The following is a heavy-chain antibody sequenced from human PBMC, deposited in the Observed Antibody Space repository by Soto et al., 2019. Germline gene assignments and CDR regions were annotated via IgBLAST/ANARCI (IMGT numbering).Heavy chain of an antibody. J-gene: IGHJ4*01. CDR3: AKSREGKGRSGYPSFED. Sequence: EVQLLESGGGLVQPGGSLRLSCEASGFTFSSYAMSWVRQAPGKGLEWVSAISGSGGSTYYADSVKGRFTISRDNSKNTLYLQMNILRAEDTAVYYCAKSREGKGRSGYPSFEDWGHGTLVTFS. CDR1: GFTFSSYA. D-gene: IGHD3-3*01. V-gene: IGHV3-23*01. CDR2: ISGSGGST.